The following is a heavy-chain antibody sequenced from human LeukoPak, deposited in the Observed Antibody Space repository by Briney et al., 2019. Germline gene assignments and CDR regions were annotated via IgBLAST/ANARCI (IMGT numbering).Heavy chain of an antibody. D-gene: IGHD3-10*02. CDR1: GFTFSSYG. J-gene: IGHJ5*02. CDR3: ARHLANVRWGVNPRWFDP. Sequence: GGSLRLSCAASGFTFSSYGMHWVRQAPGKGLEWVAFIRYDGSNKYYADSVKGRFTISRDNSKNTLNLQMNSLRAEDTAVYYCARHLANVRWGVNPRWFDPWGQGTLVTVSS. V-gene: IGHV3-30*02. CDR2: IRYDGSNK.